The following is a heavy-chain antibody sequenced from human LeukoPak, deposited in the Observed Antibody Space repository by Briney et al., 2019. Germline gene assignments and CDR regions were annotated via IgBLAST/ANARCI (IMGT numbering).Heavy chain of an antibody. J-gene: IGHJ4*02. D-gene: IGHD2-2*01. CDR1: GYTFTSYG. Sequence: ASVKVSCKASGYTFTSYGISWVRQAPGQGLEWMGWISAYNGNTNYAQKLQGRVTMTTDTSTSTAYMELRSLRSDDTAVYYCARRNQYQLLSISDYWGQGTLVTVSS. V-gene: IGHV1-18*01. CDR2: ISAYNGNT. CDR3: ARRNQYQLLSISDY.